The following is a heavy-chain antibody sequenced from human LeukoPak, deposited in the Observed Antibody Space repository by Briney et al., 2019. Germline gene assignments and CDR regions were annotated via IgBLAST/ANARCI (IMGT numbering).Heavy chain of an antibody. CDR1: GYTLTELS. V-gene: IGHV1-24*01. CDR3: AAGYYDSSGMGDY. J-gene: IGHJ4*02. CDR2: FDPEDGET. D-gene: IGHD3-22*01. Sequence: ASVKVSCKVSGYTLTELSMHWVRQAPGKGLEWMGAFDPEDGETIYAQKFQGRVTMTEDTSTDTAYMELSSLRSEDTAVYYCAAGYYDSSGMGDYWGQGTLVTVSS.